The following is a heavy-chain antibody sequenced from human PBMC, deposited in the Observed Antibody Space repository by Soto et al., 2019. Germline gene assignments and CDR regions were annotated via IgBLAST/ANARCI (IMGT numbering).Heavy chain of an antibody. CDR3: ARSPLGYDYVRQTWREVGDSFDI. J-gene: IGHJ3*02. Sequence: ETLSLTCAIYGASLGGFHWTWLRQAPGKGLEWIGELIHGGSTNYNPSLKSRVSFSLDTSKNQFSLHLMSVTAADTAVYYCARSPLGYDYVRQTWREVGDSFDIWGRGTMVTVSS. CDR1: GASLGGFH. D-gene: IGHD3-16*01. V-gene: IGHV4-34*12. CDR2: LIHGGST.